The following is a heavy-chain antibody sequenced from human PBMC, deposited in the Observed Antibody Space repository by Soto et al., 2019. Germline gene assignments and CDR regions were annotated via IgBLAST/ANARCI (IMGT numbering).Heavy chain of an antibody. D-gene: IGHD6-13*01. CDR3: ARVFSWVDYYYMDV. J-gene: IGHJ6*03. CDR2: ISAYNGNT. Sequence: ASVKVSCKASGYIFTNYVISWVRQAPGQGLEWMGWISAYNGNTNYAQKLQGRVTMTTDTSTSTAYMELRSLRSDDTAVYYCARVFSWVDYYYMDVWGKGTTVTVSS. V-gene: IGHV1-18*01. CDR1: GYIFTNYV.